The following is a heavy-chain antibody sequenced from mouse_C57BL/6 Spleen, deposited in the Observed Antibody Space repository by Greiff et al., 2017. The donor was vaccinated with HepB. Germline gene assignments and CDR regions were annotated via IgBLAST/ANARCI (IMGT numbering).Heavy chain of an antibody. CDR3: ARRDGSSYSWFAY. D-gene: IGHD1-1*01. CDR1: GYAFSSYW. V-gene: IGHV1-80*01. J-gene: IGHJ3*01. Sequence: VKLMESGAELVKPGASVKISCKASGYAFSSYWMNWVKQRPGKGLEWIGQIYPGDGDTNYNGKFKGKATLTADKSSSTAYMQLSSLTSEDSAVYFCARRDGSSYSWFAYWGQRTLVTVSA. CDR2: IYPGDGDT.